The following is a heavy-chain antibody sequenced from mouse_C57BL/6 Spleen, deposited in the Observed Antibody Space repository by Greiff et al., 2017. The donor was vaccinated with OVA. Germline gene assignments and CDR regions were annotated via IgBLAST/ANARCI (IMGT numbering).Heavy chain of an antibody. Sequence: EVQVVESGGGLVQPKGSLKLSCAASGFTFNTYAMHWVRQAPGTGLEWVARIRSKSSNYATYYADSVKDRFTISSDDSQSMLYLQMNNLKTEDTAMYYCVRGVYYDDGNYAMDYWGQGTSVTVSS. CDR1: GFTFNTYA. J-gene: IGHJ4*01. CDR2: IRSKSSNYAT. V-gene: IGHV10-3*01. D-gene: IGHD2-4*01. CDR3: VRGVYYDDGNYAMDY.